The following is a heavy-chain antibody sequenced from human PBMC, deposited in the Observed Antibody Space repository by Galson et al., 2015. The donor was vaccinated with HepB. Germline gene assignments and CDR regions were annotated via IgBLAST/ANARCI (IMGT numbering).Heavy chain of an antibody. Sequence: SLRLSCAASGFTFSSYSMNWVRQAPGKGPEWVSSISSSSSYIYYADSVKGRFTISRDNAKNSLYLQMNSLRAEDTAVYYCARVLLWFGELSYYGMDVWGQGTTVTVSS. CDR3: ARVLLWFGELSYYGMDV. J-gene: IGHJ6*02. CDR2: ISSSSSYI. D-gene: IGHD3-10*01. CDR1: GFTFSSYS. V-gene: IGHV3-21*01.